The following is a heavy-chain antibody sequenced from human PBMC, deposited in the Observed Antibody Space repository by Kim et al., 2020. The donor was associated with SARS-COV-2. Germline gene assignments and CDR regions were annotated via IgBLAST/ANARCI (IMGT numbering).Heavy chain of an antibody. CDR1: GYTLTELS. CDR2: FDPEDGET. CDR3: ATGWGGSGSYYLYYYYGMDV. J-gene: IGHJ6*02. Sequence: ASVKVSCKVSGYTLTELSMHWVRQAPGKGLEWMGGFDPEDGETIYAQKFQGRVTMTEDTSTDTAYMELSSLRSEDTAVYYCATGWGGSGSYYLYYYYGMDVWGQGTTVTVSS. D-gene: IGHD3-10*01. V-gene: IGHV1-24*01.